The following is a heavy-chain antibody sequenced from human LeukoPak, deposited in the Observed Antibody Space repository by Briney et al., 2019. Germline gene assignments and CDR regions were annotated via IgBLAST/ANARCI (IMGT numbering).Heavy chain of an antibody. V-gene: IGHV3-11*04. Sequence: GGSLRLSCAASGFIFSDYYMSWIRQAPGKGLEWVSYITSSGSTIYYADSVKGRFTISRDNAKNSLYLQMNSLRAEDTAVYYCASQAYYDILTAYYRDYWGQGTLVTVSS. CDR2: ITSSGSTI. CDR1: GFIFSDYY. J-gene: IGHJ4*02. CDR3: ASQAYYDILTAYYRDY. D-gene: IGHD3-9*01.